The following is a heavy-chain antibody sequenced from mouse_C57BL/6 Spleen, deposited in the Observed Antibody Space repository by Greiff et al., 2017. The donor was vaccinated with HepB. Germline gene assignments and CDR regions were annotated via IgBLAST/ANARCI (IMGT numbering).Heavy chain of an antibody. J-gene: IGHJ2*01. CDR2: ISDGGSYT. CDR1: GFTFSSYA. Sequence: EVKLVESGGGLVKPGGSLKLSCAASGFTFSSYAMSWVRQTPEKRLEWVATISDGGSYTYYPDNVKGRFTISRDNAKNNLYLQMSHLKSEDTAMYYCARANLGEDYFDYWGQGTTLTVSS. D-gene: IGHD4-1*01. V-gene: IGHV5-4*03. CDR3: ARANLGEDYFDY.